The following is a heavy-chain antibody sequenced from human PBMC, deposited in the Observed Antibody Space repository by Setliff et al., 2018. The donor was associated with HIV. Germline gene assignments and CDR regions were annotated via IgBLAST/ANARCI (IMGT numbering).Heavy chain of an antibody. D-gene: IGHD1-1*01. J-gene: IGHJ5*02. CDR2: IWYDESNK. Sequence: GGSLRLSCAASGITFSSYGMHWVRQAPGKGLEWVAVIWYDESNKYYVDSVKCRFTISRDNSKNTLYLQMNSLRAEDTAVYYCARTSTTTGTTLNWFDPWGQGTLVTVSS. CDR1: GITFSSYG. CDR3: ARTSTTTGTTLNWFDP. V-gene: IGHV3-33*08.